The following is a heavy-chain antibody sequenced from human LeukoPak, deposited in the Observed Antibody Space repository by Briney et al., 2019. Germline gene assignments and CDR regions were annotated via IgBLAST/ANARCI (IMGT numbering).Heavy chain of an antibody. CDR1: GGSISSSSYY. V-gene: IGHV4-39*07. CDR3: ARARGYSYGYPDY. CDR2: IYYRGST. J-gene: IGHJ4*02. D-gene: IGHD5-18*01. Sequence: SETLSLTCTVSGGSISSSSYYWGWIRQPPGKGLEWIGTIYYRGSTYYYPSLKSRVTISVDTSKNQFSLNLSSVTAADTAVYYCARARGYSYGYPDYWGQGTLVTVSS.